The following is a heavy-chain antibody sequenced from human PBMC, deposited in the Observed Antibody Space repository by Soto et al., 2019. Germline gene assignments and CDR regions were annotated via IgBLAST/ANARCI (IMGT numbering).Heavy chain of an antibody. CDR3: ACPETAMVGYYGMDV. CDR2: IIPIFGTA. D-gene: IGHD5-18*01. V-gene: IGHV1-69*12. CDR1: GGTFSSYA. Sequence: QVQLVQSGAGVKKPGSSVKVSCKASGGTFSSYAISWVRQAPGQGLEWMGGIIPIFGTANYAQKFQGRVTITADESTSTAHMERSSLSSEDTAVYYCACPETAMVGYYGMDVWGQGTPVTVSS. J-gene: IGHJ6*02.